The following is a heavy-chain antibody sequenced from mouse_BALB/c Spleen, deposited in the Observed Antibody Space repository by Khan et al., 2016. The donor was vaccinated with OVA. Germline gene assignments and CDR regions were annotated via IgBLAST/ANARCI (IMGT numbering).Heavy chain of an antibody. CDR3: ARSYWAY. Sequence: VQLKESGGGLVQPGGSRKLSCAASGFTFSSFGMHWVRQAPEKGLEWVAYISSGSSAIYYADTVKGRFTISRDNPKNTLFLQMTSLRSEDTAMXYCARSYWAYWGQGTLVTVSA. D-gene: IGHD2-12*01. CDR2: ISSGSSAI. V-gene: IGHV5-17*02. J-gene: IGHJ3*01. CDR1: GFTFSSFG.